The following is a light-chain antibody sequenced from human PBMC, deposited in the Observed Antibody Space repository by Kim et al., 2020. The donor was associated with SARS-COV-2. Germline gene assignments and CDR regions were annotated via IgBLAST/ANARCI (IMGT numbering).Light chain of an antibody. CDR1: SNNVGNRG. CDR2: RNN. J-gene: IGLJ3*02. V-gene: IGLV10-54*01. Sequence: QTATLTCTGNSNNVGNRGAAWLQQHQGHPPKLVSYRNNDQPSGISERLSASRSGNTASLTITGLQPEDEADYYCTAWDSSLSAWVFGGGTQLTVL. CDR3: TAWDSSLSAWV.